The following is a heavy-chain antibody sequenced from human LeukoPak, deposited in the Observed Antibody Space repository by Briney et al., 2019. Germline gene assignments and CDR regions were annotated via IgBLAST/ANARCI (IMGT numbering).Heavy chain of an antibody. CDR2: IRFDGTSE. J-gene: IGHJ6*03. D-gene: IGHD3-3*01. CDR1: GFTFSSYA. Sequence: GGSLRLSCAASGFTFSSYAMSWVRQAPGKGLEWVAFIRFDGTSEFYADSVKARFTISRDNSQNTVSLQLNNLRIEDTALYYCAKTSLSDPSGHYYYMDVWGKGTTVTVSS. CDR3: AKTSLSDPSGHYYYMDV. V-gene: IGHV3-30*02.